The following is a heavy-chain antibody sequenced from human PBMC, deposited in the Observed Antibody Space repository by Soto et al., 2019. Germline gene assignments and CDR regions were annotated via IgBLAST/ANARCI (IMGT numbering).Heavy chain of an antibody. J-gene: IGHJ5*02. CDR3: ARDGSKTLRDCFDP. CDR1: VGSMSKFS. Sequence: TLSLTCSVCVGSMSKFSWSWIRKTAGKGLEWMGRVYATGTRDYNPSLRSRIAMSVDISKKTFSLRLRSVTAADTGVYYCARDGSKTLRDCFDPWGQGIVVTVSS. D-gene: IGHD4-17*01. V-gene: IGHV4-4*07. CDR2: VYATGTR.